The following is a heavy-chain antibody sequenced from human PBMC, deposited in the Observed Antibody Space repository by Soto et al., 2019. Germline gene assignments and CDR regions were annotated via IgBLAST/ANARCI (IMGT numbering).Heavy chain of an antibody. J-gene: IGHJ4*02. CDR1: GGSFSGYY. CDR2: INHSGST. D-gene: IGHD5-18*01. CDR3: ARALGGYSYRYLFDY. V-gene: IGHV4-34*01. Sequence: SETLSLTCAVYGGSFSGYYWSGIRQPPGKGLEWIGEINHSGSTNYNPSLKSRVTISVDTSKNQFSLKLSSVTAADTAVYYCARALGGYSYRYLFDYRGQGSSVIVSS.